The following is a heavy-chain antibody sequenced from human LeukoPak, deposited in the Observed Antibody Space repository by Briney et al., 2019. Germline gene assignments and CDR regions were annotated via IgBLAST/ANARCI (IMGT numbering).Heavy chain of an antibody. V-gene: IGHV3-30*03. CDR2: ISYDGSNK. D-gene: IGHD1-1*01. J-gene: IGHJ3*02. Sequence: GGSLRLSCAASGFTFSYYGTHWVRQAPGKGLEWVAVISYDGSNKYYADSVKGRFTISRDNSKNTLYLQMNSLRAEDTAVYYCARESTGDAFDIWGQGTMVTVSS. CDR3: ARESTGDAFDI. CDR1: GFTFSYYG.